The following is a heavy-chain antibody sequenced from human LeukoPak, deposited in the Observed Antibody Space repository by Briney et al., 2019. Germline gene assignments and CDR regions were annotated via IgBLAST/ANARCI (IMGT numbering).Heavy chain of an antibody. J-gene: IGHJ4*02. CDR1: GGSISTYY. CDR3: ARRLSTRSYYLDD. D-gene: IGHD2/OR15-2a*01. CDR2: IYYRGNT. Sequence: SETLSLTCTVSGGSISTYYWSWIRQPPGKGLEWIGYIYYRGNTNYNPSLQSRVSISVDTSKNQFSLKLNSATAADTAVYYCARRLSTRSYYLDDWGQGTLVTVSS. V-gene: IGHV4-59*08.